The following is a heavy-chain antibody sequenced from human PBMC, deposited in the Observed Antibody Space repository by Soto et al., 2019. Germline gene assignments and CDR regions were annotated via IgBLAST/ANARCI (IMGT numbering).Heavy chain of an antibody. V-gene: IGHV4-59*01. Sequence: QVQLQESGPGLVKPSETLSLTCTVSGGSISSYYWSWIRQPPGKGLEWIGYIYYSGSTNYNPSLKSRVTISVDTSKNQFSLKLSSVTAADTAVYYCARAGENIVVVPAAMPWFDPWRQGTLVTVSS. CDR2: IYYSGST. CDR1: GGSISSYY. CDR3: ARAGENIVVVPAAMPWFDP. J-gene: IGHJ5*02. D-gene: IGHD2-2*01.